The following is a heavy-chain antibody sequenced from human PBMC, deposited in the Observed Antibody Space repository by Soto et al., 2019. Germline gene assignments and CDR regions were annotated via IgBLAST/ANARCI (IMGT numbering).Heavy chain of an antibody. CDR1: DDSISTSNYY. V-gene: IGHV4-39*01. Sequence: QLQLQESGPRLVKPSETLSLTCSVSDDSISTSNYYWAWVRQPPEMGPEWIGSVDYPGRAYYNPSLKSRVTISADTSENHFSLHLSSMTAADTSMYYCAKHSHHGRFSWGQGTLVTVSS. CDR3: AKHSHHGRFS. D-gene: IGHD1-26*01. CDR2: VDYPGRA. J-gene: IGHJ5*02.